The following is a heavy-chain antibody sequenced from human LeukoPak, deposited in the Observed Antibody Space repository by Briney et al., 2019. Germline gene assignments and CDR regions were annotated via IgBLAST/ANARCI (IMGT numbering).Heavy chain of an antibody. CDR2: INPSGGST. CDR3: ARDYYDSGGNWFDP. Sequence: ASVKVSCKTSGYTFTSYYMHWVRQAPGQRLEWMGIINPSGGSTSYAQKCQGRVTRTRDTSTSTVYMELSSLRSEDTAVDYCARDYYDSGGNWFDPWGQGTLVTVSS. V-gene: IGHV1-46*01. J-gene: IGHJ5*02. D-gene: IGHD3-22*01. CDR1: GYTFTSYY.